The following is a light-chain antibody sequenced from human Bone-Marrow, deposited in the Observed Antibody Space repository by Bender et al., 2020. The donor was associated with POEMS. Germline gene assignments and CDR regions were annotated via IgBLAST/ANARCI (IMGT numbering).Light chain of an antibody. J-gene: IGLJ2*01. Sequence: SYEVTQPPSVPVSPGQTASITCSGDDLGDKYVAWYQQKPGQSPVLVIYQDTKRPSGIPERFSGSNSGNTATLTISGTQAMDEADYYCQAWDTYSVIFGGGTELTVL. V-gene: IGLV3-1*01. CDR2: QDT. CDR1: DLGDKY. CDR3: QAWDTYSVI.